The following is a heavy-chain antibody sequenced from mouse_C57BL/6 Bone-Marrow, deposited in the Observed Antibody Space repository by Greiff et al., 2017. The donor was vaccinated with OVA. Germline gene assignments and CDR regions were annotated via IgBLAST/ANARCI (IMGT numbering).Heavy chain of an antibody. Sequence: QVQLKESGAELARPGASVKLSCKASGYTFTSYGISWVKQRTGQGLEWIGEIYPRSGNTYYNEKFKGKATLTADKSSSTAYMELRSLTSDDSAVYCCARRSLIFDGYYVGFAYWGQGTLVTVSA. D-gene: IGHD2-3*01. CDR1: GYTFTSYG. CDR2: IYPRSGNT. V-gene: IGHV1-81*01. CDR3: ARRSLIFDGYYVGFAY. J-gene: IGHJ3*01.